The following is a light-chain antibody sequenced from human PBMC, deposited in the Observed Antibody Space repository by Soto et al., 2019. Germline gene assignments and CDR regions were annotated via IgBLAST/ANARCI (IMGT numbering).Light chain of an antibody. CDR1: ESVRSN. V-gene: IGKV3-15*01. Sequence: EIVMKQFPVTLSVSPGERATIYCRASESVRSNFAWYQQKPGQAPRLLLYDASTRATGIPARFSGSGSGTEFTLTISSLQSEDFAVYYCQQYNNWPPWTFGQGTKVDIK. CDR3: QQYNNWPPWT. CDR2: DAS. J-gene: IGKJ1*01.